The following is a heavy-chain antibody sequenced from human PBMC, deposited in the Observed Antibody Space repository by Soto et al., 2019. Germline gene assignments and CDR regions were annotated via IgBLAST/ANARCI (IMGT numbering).Heavy chain of an antibody. CDR1: GGSISSGGYY. J-gene: IGHJ3*02. V-gene: IGHV4-31*03. CDR2: IYYSGST. Sequence: QVQLQESGPGLVKPSQTLSLTCTVSGGSISSGGYYWSWIRQHPGKGLEWIGYIYYSGSTYYNPSLKSRVTISVDTSKNQFSLKLSSVTAADTAVYYCARGDNRAALSFSDAFDIWGQGTMVTVSS. D-gene: IGHD6-13*01. CDR3: ARGDNRAALSFSDAFDI.